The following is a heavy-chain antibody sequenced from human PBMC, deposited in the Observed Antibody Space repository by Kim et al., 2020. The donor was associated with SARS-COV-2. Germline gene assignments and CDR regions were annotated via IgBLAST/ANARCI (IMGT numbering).Heavy chain of an antibody. CDR2: ISYDGSNK. CDR1: GFTFSSYA. CDR3: AREDYYGSRGPAFDI. D-gene: IGHD3-22*01. Sequence: GGSLRLSCAASGFTFSSYAMHWVRQAPGKGLEWVAVISYDGSNKYYADSVKGRFTISRDNSKNTLYLQMNSLRAEDTAVYYCAREDYYGSRGPAFDIWGQGTMVTVSS. V-gene: IGHV3-30-3*01. J-gene: IGHJ3*02.